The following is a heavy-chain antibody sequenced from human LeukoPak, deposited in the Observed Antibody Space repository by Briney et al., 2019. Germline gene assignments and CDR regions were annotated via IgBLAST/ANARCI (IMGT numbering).Heavy chain of an antibody. V-gene: IGHV3-74*01. J-gene: IGHJ6*02. CDR1: GFTFSNYW. D-gene: IGHD3-9*01. CDR3: AIFESYYYGMDV. Sequence: GGSLRLSCAASGFTFSNYWMHWVRQAPGKGLVWVSRINSDGSYTSYADSVKGRFTISRDNAKNTLYLQMNTLRAEDTALYYCAIFESYYYGMDVWGQGTTVTVSS. CDR2: INSDGSYT.